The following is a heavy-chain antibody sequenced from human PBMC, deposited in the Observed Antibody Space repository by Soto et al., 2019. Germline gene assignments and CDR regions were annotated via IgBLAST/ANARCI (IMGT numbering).Heavy chain of an antibody. J-gene: IGHJ4*02. CDR2: FSAGGDYR. CDR1: GFSFSDYS. CDR3: AREARYDRGVYHYEGIDY. V-gene: IGHV3-23*01. Sequence: EVQLLQSGGGLAQPGGSLTLSCAASGFSFSDYSMNWVRRAPGKGLEWVSAFSAGGDYRHYADSVKGRFTISRENSKNTLLLQMNSLRAEDTARYYCAREARYDRGVYHYEGIDYWGQGTLVTVSS. D-gene: IGHD3-22*01.